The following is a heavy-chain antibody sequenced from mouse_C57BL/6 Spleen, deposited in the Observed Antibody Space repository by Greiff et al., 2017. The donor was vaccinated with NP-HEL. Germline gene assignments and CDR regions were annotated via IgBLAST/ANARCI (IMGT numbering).Heavy chain of an antibody. Sequence: QVQLQQPGAELVMPGASVKLSCKASGYTFTSYWMHWVKQRPGQGLEWIGEIDPSDSYTNYNQKFKGKSTLTVDKSSSTAYMQLSSLTSEDSAVYYGASRRDGYPYAMDYWGQGTSVTVSS. J-gene: IGHJ4*01. CDR2: IDPSDSYT. V-gene: IGHV1-69*01. CDR1: GYTFTSYW. CDR3: ASRRDGYPYAMDY. D-gene: IGHD2-3*01.